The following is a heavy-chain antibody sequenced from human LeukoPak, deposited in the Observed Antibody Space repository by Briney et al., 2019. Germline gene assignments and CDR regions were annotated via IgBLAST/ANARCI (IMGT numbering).Heavy chain of an antibody. CDR1: GFTFSSYG. J-gene: IGHJ6*02. D-gene: IGHD2-2*01. V-gene: IGHV3-30*03. Sequence: PGRSLRLSCAASGFTFSSYGMHWVRQAPGKGLEWVAVISYDGSNKYYADSVKGRFTISRDNSKNTLYLQMNSLRAEDTAVYYCARGLVGYCSSTSCPYGMDVWGQGTTVTVSS. CDR3: ARGLVGYCSSTSCPYGMDV. CDR2: ISYDGSNK.